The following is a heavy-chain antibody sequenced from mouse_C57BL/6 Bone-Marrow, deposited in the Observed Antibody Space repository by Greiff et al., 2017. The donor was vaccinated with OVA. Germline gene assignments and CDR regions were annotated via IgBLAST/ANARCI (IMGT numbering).Heavy chain of an antibody. CDR1: GYTFTDYY. CDR3: ARGYGSSYYAMDY. J-gene: IGHJ4*01. Sequence: VQLQQSGPELVKPGASVKISCKASGYTFTDYYMNWVKQSHGKSLEWIGDINPNNGGTSYNQKFKGKATLTVDKSSSTAYMELRSLTSEDSAVYYCARGYGSSYYAMDYWGQGTSVTVSS. CDR2: INPNNGGT. V-gene: IGHV1-26*01. D-gene: IGHD1-1*01.